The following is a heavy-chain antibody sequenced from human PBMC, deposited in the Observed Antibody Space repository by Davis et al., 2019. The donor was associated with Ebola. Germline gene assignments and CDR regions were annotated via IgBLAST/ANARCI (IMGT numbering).Heavy chain of an antibody. CDR2: INSDGSDT. CDR3: AKDRFPYLLWTLSLDP. Sequence: GESLKISCAAPGFTFSSYWMHWVRQAPGKGLVWVSRINSDGSDTSYAGSVKGRFTISRDNSKNTLYLQMNSLRAEDTAVYYCAKDRFPYLLWTLSLDPWGQGTLVTVSS. V-gene: IGHV3-74*01. J-gene: IGHJ5*02. D-gene: IGHD3-10*01. CDR1: GFTFSSYW.